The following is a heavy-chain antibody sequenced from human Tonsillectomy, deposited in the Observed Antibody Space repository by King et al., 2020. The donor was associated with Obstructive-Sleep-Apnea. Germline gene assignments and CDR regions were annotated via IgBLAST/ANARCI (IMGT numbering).Heavy chain of an antibody. V-gene: IGHV5-51*01. CDR1: GFSFTTYW. D-gene: IGHD5-24*01. Sequence: QLVQSGAEVKKPGESLKISCNGSGFSFTTYWIAWVRQMPGKGLEWMGIIYPGDSDTRYSPSFEGQVTISADKSINTAYLQWSSLKASDTAMYYCASHRDGHLXXXXXGQGTLVTVSS. CDR3: ASHRDGHLXXXX. J-gene: IGHJ4*02. CDR2: IYPGDSDT.